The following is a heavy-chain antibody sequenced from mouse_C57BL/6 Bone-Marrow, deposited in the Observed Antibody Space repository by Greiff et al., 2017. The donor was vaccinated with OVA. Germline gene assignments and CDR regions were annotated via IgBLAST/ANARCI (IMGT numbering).Heavy chain of an antibody. D-gene: IGHD2-5*01. J-gene: IGHJ3*01. Sequence: QVQLQQPGAELVKPGASVKLSCKASGYTFTSYWMHWVKPRPGQGLEWIGMIHPNSGSTNYNEKFKSKATLTVDKSSSTAYMQLSSLTSEDSAVYYCARPLYYSNYMFAYWGQGTLVTVSA. V-gene: IGHV1-64*01. CDR3: ARPLYYSNYMFAY. CDR1: GYTFTSYW. CDR2: IHPNSGST.